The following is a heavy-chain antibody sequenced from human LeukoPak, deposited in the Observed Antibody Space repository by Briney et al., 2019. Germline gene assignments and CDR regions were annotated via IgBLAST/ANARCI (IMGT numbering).Heavy chain of an antibody. CDR1: GYTFTIYA. CDR2: IIPIFGTA. V-gene: IGHV1-69*13. CDR3: ASTMIYYCSSTSCYFIPLDY. D-gene: IGHD2-2*01. Sequence: ASVKVSYKSSGYTFTIYAISWVRQAPGQGLEWMGGIIPIFGTANYAQKFQGRVTITADESTSTAYMELSSLRSEDTAVYYCASTMIYYCSSTSCYFIPLDYWGQGTLVTVS. J-gene: IGHJ4*02.